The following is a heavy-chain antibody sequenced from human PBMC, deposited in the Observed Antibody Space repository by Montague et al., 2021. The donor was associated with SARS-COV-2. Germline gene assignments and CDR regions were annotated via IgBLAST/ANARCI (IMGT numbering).Heavy chain of an antibody. J-gene: IGHJ4*02. Sequence: SETLSLTCIVSGESIDRDTYYWSWIRQSPGKGLEGNGSLTSSGCNNYTPSSRSRVTISMDTPKNHLSLKVNSVTATDTAVYFCARPGGVTGWFYFDDWGQGTLVSVSS. CDR1: GESIDRDTYY. CDR3: ARPGGVTGWFYFDD. CDR2: LTSSGCN. D-gene: IGHD6-19*01. V-gene: IGHV4-39*02.